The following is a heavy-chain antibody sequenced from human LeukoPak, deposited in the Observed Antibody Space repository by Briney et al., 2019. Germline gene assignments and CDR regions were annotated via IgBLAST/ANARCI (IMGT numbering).Heavy chain of an antibody. Sequence: PSETLSLTCTVSGGSISSYYWSWIRQPPGKGLEWIGYIYYSGSTNYNPSLKSRVTISVDTSKNQFSPKLSSVTAADTAVYYCARHDYYDSSGSYGMDVWGQGTTVTVSS. J-gene: IGHJ6*02. CDR2: IYYSGST. V-gene: IGHV4-59*08. CDR3: ARHDYYDSSGSYGMDV. CDR1: GGSISSYY. D-gene: IGHD3-22*01.